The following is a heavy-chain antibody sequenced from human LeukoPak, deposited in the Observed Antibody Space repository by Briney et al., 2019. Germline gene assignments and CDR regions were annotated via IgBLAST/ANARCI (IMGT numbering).Heavy chain of an antibody. CDR3: ARDYSSSSLRVMDYYYMDV. J-gene: IGHJ6*03. D-gene: IGHD6-6*01. CDR1: GFNFGEFW. CDR2: IKEDGSES. V-gene: IGHV3-7*01. Sequence: PGGSLRLSCAASGFNFGEFWMAWVRQTPGMGLEWVADIKEDGSESFYVDSVKGRFTISRDNAKVSLYLQLNSLRAEDTAIYYCARDYSSSSLRVMDYYYMDVWGKGTTVIVSS.